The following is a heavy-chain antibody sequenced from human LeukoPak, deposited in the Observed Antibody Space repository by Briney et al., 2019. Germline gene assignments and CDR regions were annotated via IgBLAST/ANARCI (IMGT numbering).Heavy chain of an antibody. D-gene: IGHD3-22*01. Sequence: SGPTLVNPTQTLTLTCTFSGFSLSTSGVGEGWIRQPPGKALEWLALIYWDDDKRCSPSLKSRLTITKDTSKNQVVLTMTNMDPVDTATYYCAHRRKYYYDSSGYRGAFDIWGQGTMVTVSS. J-gene: IGHJ3*02. CDR2: IYWDDDK. CDR1: GFSLSTSGVG. CDR3: AHRRKYYYDSSGYRGAFDI. V-gene: IGHV2-5*02.